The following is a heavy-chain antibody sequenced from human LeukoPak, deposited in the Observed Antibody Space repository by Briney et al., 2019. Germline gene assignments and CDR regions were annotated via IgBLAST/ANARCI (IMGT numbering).Heavy chain of an antibody. D-gene: IGHD6-13*01. J-gene: IGHJ6*02. CDR3: ARDSHHAGTFYYGMDV. V-gene: IGHV4-39*02. CDR2: IYYSGST. Sequence: SETLSLTCTVSGGSISSSSYYWGWIRQPPGKGLEWIGSIYYSGSTYYNPSLKSRVTISVDTSKNQFSLKLSSVTAADTAVYYCARDSHHAGTFYYGMDVWGQGTTVTVSS. CDR1: GGSISSSSYY.